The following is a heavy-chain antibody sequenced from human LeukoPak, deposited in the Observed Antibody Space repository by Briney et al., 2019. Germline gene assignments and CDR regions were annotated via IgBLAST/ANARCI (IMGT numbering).Heavy chain of an antibody. Sequence: SETLSLTCTVSGASISTYYWSWIRHPPGKGLEWIGYLFFGGSTNYNPSLKSRVTISSDTSKNQLSLKLTSVTAADTAVYYCARAGGGWSFDYLGQGTLVTVSS. CDR1: GASISTYY. V-gene: IGHV4-59*01. D-gene: IGHD6-19*01. J-gene: IGHJ4*02. CDR2: LFFGGST. CDR3: ARAGGGWSFDY.